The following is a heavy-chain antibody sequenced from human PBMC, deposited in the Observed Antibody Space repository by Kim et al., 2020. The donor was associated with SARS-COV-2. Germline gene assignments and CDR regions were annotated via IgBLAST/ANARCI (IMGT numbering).Heavy chain of an antibody. CDR1: GFTFTTYS. Sequence: GGSLRLSCAASGFTFTTYSMDWVRQAPGKGLEWVAFISSSSGETTHYSDSVRGRFTISRDNAKNSLSLQMSSLRVEDTAVYYCARGWRQNSFDQWGQGILVTVSS. CDR2: ISSSSGETT. CDR3: ARGWRQNSFDQ. J-gene: IGHJ4*02. V-gene: IGHV3-48*04.